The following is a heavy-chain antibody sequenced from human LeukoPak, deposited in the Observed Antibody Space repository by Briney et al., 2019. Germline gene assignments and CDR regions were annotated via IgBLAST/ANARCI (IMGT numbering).Heavy chain of an antibody. CDR1: GGTFSSYA. J-gene: IGHJ2*01. CDR3: ARDIDGDPTYWYFDL. CDR2: IIPIFGTA. V-gene: IGHV1-69*13. D-gene: IGHD4-17*01. Sequence: GASVKVSRKASGGTFSSYAISWVRQAPGQGLEWMGGIIPIFGTANYAQKFQGRVTITADESTSTAYMELSSLRSEDTAVYYCARDIDGDPTYWYFDLWGRGTLVTVSS.